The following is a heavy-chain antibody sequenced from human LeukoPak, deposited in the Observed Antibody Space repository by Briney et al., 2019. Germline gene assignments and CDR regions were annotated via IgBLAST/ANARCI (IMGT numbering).Heavy chain of an antibody. CDR1: GFTFDDYA. CDR3: ANLPCGEVGAFDI. J-gene: IGHJ3*02. Sequence: GRSLRLSCAASGFTFDDYAMHWVRQAPGKGLEWVSGISWYSGSIGYADSVKGRFTISRDNAKNSLYLQMNSLRAEDTALYYCANLPCGEVGAFDIWGQGTMVTVSS. D-gene: IGHD3-10*01. CDR2: ISWYSGSI. V-gene: IGHV3-9*01.